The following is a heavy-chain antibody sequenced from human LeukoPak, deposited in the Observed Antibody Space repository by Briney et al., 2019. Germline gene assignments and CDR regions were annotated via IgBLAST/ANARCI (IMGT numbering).Heavy chain of an antibody. Sequence: PSETLSLTCTVSGGSISSYYWSWIRQPPGKGLEWIGYIYYSGSTNYNPSLKSRVTISVDTSKNQFSLKLSSVTAADTAVYYCAREGVPPVLRFLDSYYYYYGMDVWGQGTTVTVSS. CDR3: AREGVPPVLRFLDSYYYYYGMDV. CDR2: IYYSGST. CDR1: GGSISSYY. D-gene: IGHD3-3*01. J-gene: IGHJ6*02. V-gene: IGHV4-59*01.